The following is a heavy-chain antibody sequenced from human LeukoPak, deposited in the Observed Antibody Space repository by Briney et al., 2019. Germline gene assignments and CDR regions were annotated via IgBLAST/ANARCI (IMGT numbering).Heavy chain of an antibody. Sequence: GGSLRLSCAASGFTFSSYGMHWVRQAPGKGLEWVSVIYSGGSTYYADSVKGRFTISRDNSKNTLYLRMNSLRAEDTAVYYCARDSSRLDWGQGTPVTVSS. J-gene: IGHJ4*02. D-gene: IGHD2/OR15-2a*01. V-gene: IGHV3-53*01. CDR1: GFTFSSYG. CDR3: ARDSSRLD. CDR2: IYSGGST.